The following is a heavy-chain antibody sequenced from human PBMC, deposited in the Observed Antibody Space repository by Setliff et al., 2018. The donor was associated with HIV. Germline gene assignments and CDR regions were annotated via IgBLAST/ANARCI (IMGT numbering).Heavy chain of an antibody. CDR2: INHSGSS. CDR1: GGSFSGYY. CDR3: AKIRIIGASRVDFDY. Sequence: PSETLSLTCSVFGGSFSGYYWSWIRQLPGKELEWIGEINHSGSSKYNPSLQSRVTISVDTSKNQLSLKVKSMTAADTAVFYCAKIRIIGASRVDFDYRGQGTLVTVSS. J-gene: IGHJ4*02. D-gene: IGHD2-15*01. V-gene: IGHV4-34*01.